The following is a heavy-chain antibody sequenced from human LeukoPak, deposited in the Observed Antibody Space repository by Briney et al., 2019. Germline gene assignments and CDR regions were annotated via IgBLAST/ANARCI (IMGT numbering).Heavy chain of an antibody. D-gene: IGHD3-22*01. Sequence: GGSLRLSCAASGFTFSTYWMHWGRQAPRKGLVWVSRIKIDGGTNYADSVKGRFTISRDNAKKTVSLQMKSLRPEETGVYYCARARSEIGGYYPASFLHCGQGALVT. J-gene: IGHJ1*01. CDR1: GFTFSTYW. CDR3: ARARSEIGGYYPASFLH. V-gene: IGHV3-74*01. CDR2: IKIDGGT.